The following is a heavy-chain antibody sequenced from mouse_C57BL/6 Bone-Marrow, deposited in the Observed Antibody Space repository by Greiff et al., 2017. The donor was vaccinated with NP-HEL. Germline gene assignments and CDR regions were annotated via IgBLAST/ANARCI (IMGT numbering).Heavy chain of an antibody. CDR1: GYAFSSSW. J-gene: IGHJ2*01. D-gene: IGHD1-1*01. CDR3: ARGITTVVAGDY. V-gene: IGHV1-82*01. CDR2: IYPGDGDT. Sequence: VQLVESGPELVKPGASVKISCKASGYAFSSSWMNWVKQRPGKGLEWIGRIYPGDGDTNYNGKFKGKATLTADKSSSTAYMQLSSLTAEDSAVYFCARGITTVVAGDYWGQGTTLTVSS.